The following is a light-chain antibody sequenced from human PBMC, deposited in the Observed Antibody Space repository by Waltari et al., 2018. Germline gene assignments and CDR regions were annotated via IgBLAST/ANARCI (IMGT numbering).Light chain of an antibody. Sequence: EIVLTQSPGTLSLSPGESATLPCRASQSVSSRSLAWYQQKPGQAPRLLIYGASSRATGIPDRFSGSGSGTDFTLTISRLEPEDFAVYYCQQYGSSPERTFGQGTKVEIK. V-gene: IGKV3-20*01. CDR2: GAS. CDR3: QQYGSSPERT. J-gene: IGKJ1*01. CDR1: QSVSSRS.